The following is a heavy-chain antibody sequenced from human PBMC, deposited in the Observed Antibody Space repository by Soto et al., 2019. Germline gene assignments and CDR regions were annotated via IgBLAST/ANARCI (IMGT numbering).Heavy chain of an antibody. V-gene: IGHV5-10-1*01. Sequence: PGESLKISCKGSGYSFTSYWISWVHQMPGKGLEWMGRIDPSDSYTNYSPSFQGHVTISADKSISTAYLQWSSLKASDTAMYYCAREYYDYVWGSYRLRYFDLWGRGTLVTVS. CDR1: GYSFTSYW. CDR3: AREYYDYVWGSYRLRYFDL. CDR2: IDPSDSYT. J-gene: IGHJ2*01. D-gene: IGHD3-16*02.